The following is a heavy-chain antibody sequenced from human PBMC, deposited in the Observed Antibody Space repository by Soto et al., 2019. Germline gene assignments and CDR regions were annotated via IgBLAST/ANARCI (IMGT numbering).Heavy chain of an antibody. J-gene: IGHJ5*02. CDR2: INPNSGGT. CDR1: GYTFTGYY. Sequence: ASVKVSCKASGYTFTGYYMHWVRQAPGQGLEWMGWINPNSGGTNYAQKFQGWVTMTRDTSISTAYMELSRLRSDDTAVYYCARELIIGGNWFDPWGQGTLVTVSS. CDR3: ARELIIGGNWFDP. V-gene: IGHV1-2*04. D-gene: IGHD2-8*01.